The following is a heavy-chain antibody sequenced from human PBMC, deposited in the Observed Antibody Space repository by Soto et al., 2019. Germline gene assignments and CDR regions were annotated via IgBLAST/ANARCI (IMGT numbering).Heavy chain of an antibody. CDR1: GGSMNTYY. CDR3: AREPSP. J-gene: IGHJ5*02. V-gene: IGHV4-39*07. CDR2: IYYSGST. Sequence: PSXTLSLTCTVSGGSMNTYYWGWIRQPPGKGLEWIASIYYSGSTYYNPSLKSRVAISVDTSKNQFSLKLSSVTAADTAVYYCAREPSPWGQGTLVTVSS.